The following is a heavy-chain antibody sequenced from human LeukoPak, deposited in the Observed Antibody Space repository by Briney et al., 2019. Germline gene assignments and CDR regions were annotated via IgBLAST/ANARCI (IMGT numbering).Heavy chain of an antibody. CDR1: GYTLTELS. J-gene: IGHJ4*01. V-gene: IGHV1-24*01. D-gene: IGHD6-19*01. CDR2: FDYEAAKT. Sequence: ASVKVSCKVSGYTLTELSIHWVRQAPGKGLEWMGGFDYEAAKTIYAQKFQGRVTMTEDTSTGTAYMELRSLRSDDTAVYYCASGDRGTGFYYFDYWGHGALVSVSS. CDR3: ASGDRGTGFYYFDY.